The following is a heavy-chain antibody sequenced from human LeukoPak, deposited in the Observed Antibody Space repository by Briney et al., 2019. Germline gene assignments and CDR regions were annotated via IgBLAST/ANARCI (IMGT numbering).Heavy chain of an antibody. CDR2: ITADSGTT. V-gene: IGHV3-48*02. J-gene: IGHJ4*02. CDR3: ASRDYFDY. CDR1: GFTFSTKS. Sequence: GGSLRLSCAVSGFTFSTKSMNWVRQAPGKGLKWVSYITADSGTTYYADSVKGRFTISRDNAKNSLYLQMNSLRDEDTAVYYCASRDYFDYWGQGTLVTVSS.